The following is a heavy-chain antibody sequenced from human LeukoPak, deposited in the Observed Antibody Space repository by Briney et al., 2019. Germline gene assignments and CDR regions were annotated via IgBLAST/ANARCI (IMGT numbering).Heavy chain of an antibody. CDR1: GFTFSSYW. J-gene: IGHJ4*02. Sequence: GGSLRLSCAASGFTFSSYWMSWVRQAPGKGLEWVANIKQDGSEKYYVDSVKGRFTISRDNAKNSLYLQMNSLRAEDTAVYYCARGDIYYDSSGYYYGDYWGQGTLVTVSS. D-gene: IGHD3-22*01. V-gene: IGHV3-7*01. CDR2: IKQDGSEK. CDR3: ARGDIYYDSSGYYYGDY.